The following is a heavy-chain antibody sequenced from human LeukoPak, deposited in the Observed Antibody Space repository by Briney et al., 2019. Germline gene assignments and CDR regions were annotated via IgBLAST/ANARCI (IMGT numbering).Heavy chain of an antibody. Sequence: SETLSLTCTVSGGSISSYYWSWIRQPAGKGLGWIGRIYTSGSTNYNPSLKSRVTMSVDTSKNQFSLKLSSVTAADTAVHYCARVSPLAAAGNPWFDPWGQGTLVTVSS. CDR1: GGSISSYY. V-gene: IGHV4-4*07. CDR2: IYTSGST. D-gene: IGHD6-13*01. CDR3: ARVSPLAAAGNPWFDP. J-gene: IGHJ5*02.